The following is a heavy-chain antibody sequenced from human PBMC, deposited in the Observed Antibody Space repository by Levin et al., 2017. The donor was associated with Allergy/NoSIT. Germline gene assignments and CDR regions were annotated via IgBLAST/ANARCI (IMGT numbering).Heavy chain of an antibody. CDR2: IKSKTDGGTT. V-gene: IGHV3-15*01. Sequence: ETLSLTCTVSGGSISNYYWSWIRQPPGKGLEWIGRIKSKTDGGTTDYAAPVKDRFTISRDDSKNTLYLQMNSLKTEDTAVYYCCSSGFGELNAFDIWGQGTMVTVSS. CDR3: CSSGFGELNAFDI. J-gene: IGHJ3*02. D-gene: IGHD3-10*01. CDR1: GGSISNYY.